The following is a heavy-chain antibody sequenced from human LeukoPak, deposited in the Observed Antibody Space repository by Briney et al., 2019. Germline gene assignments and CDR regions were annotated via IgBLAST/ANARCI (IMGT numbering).Heavy chain of an antibody. CDR1: GYIFTSHW. V-gene: IGHV5-51*01. CDR3: ARGNYYDSSGYYCGWFDP. D-gene: IGHD3-22*01. Sequence: GESLKISCKGSGYIFTSHWIGWVRQMPGKGLEWMGIIYPGDSDTRYSPSFQGQVTISADKSISTAYLQWSSLKASDTAMYYCARGNYYDSSGYYCGWFDPWGQGTLVTVSS. CDR2: IYPGDSDT. J-gene: IGHJ5*02.